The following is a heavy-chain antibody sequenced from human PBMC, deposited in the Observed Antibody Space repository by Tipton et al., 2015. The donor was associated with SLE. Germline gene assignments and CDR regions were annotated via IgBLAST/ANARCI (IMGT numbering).Heavy chain of an antibody. CDR1: GGSISSYY. Sequence: TLSLTCTVSGGSISSYYWSWIRQPAGKGLEWIGRIFTSGSTNYNPSLKSRVTISVDTSKNQFSLKRSSVTAADTAVYYCARDWRTPYDDRSGYFHDAFDIWGQGTMGTVSS. J-gene: IGHJ3*02. D-gene: IGHD3-22*01. V-gene: IGHV4-4*07. CDR2: IFTSGST. CDR3: ARDWRTPYDDRSGYFHDAFDI.